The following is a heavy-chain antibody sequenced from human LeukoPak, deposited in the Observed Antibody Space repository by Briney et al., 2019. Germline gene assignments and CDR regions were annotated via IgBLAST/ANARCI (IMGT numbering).Heavy chain of an antibody. CDR3: ARRARYHSSFPLDF. V-gene: IGHV5-10-1*01. D-gene: IGHD6-13*01. CDR2: VDPTDSDV. Sequence: EESLKISCKGSGFIFNTYWISWVRQMPGKGLEWMGIVDPTDSDVDYSPSFQGHVTISSDTSTSTVYLQWSSLKASDTAVYYCARRARYHSSFPLDFWGQGTQVIVSS. J-gene: IGHJ4*02. CDR1: GFIFNTYW.